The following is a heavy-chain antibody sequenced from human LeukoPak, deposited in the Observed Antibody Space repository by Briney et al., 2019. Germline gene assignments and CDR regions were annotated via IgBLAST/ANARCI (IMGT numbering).Heavy chain of an antibody. D-gene: IGHD2-15*01. J-gene: IGHJ4*02. Sequence: VASVKVSCKASGYTFTSYYMHWVRQAPGQGLGWMGIINPSGGSTSYAQKFQGRVTMTRDTSTSTVYMELSSLRSEDTAVYYCARVGPLCSGGSCHASGFDYWGQGTLVTVSS. CDR1: GYTFTSYY. CDR2: INPSGGST. CDR3: ARVGPLCSGGSCHASGFDY. V-gene: IGHV1-46*01.